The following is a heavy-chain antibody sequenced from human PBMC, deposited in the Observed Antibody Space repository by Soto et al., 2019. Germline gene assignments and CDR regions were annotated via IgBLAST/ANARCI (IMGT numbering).Heavy chain of an antibody. CDR3: ARGLTEPGGQPDS. Sequence: QVQLVESGGGVVQPGRSLRLSCAASGFTFSSYAMHWVRQAPGKGLEWVAVISYDGSNKYYADSVKGRFTLPRDNSRNTLTRQMNSLRAEDAAGYSGARGLTEPGGQPDSWGQGTLVTVSP. V-gene: IGHV3-30-3*01. CDR2: ISYDGSNK. D-gene: IGHD1-26*01. CDR1: GFTFSSYA. J-gene: IGHJ5*01.